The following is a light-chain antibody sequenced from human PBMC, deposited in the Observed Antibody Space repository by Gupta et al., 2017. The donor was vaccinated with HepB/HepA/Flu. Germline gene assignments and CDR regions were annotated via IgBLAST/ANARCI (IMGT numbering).Light chain of an antibody. J-gene: IGKJ4*01. CDR2: MGS. CDR3: KQDLQIPLT. Sequence: DIVMTQSPLSLPVTPGEAASISCRSSQSLLHINGYNYLDWYLQKPGQSPQFLIYMGSSRAAGVPDRFSGSGSGTDFTLKISRVEAEDVGVYYCKQDLQIPLTFGGGTKVEIK. V-gene: IGKV2-28*01. CDR1: QSLLHINGYNY.